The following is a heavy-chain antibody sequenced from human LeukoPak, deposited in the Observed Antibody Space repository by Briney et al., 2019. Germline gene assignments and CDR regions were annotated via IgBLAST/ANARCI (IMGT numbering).Heavy chain of an antibody. CDR3: ARDSTRPYNWFDP. J-gene: IGHJ5*02. CDR1: GVTFSSYA. D-gene: IGHD3-3*02. V-gene: IGHV1-69*01. CDR2: IIPIFGTA. Sequence: SVKVSCKASGVTFSSYAISWVRQAPGQGLDWIGGIIPIFGTANYAQKFQGRVTITADESTSTAYMEPSSLRSEDTAVYYCARDSTRPYNWFDPWGQGTLVTVSS.